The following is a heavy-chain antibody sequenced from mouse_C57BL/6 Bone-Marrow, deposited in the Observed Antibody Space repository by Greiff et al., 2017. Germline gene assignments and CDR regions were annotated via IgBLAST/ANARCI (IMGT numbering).Heavy chain of an antibody. CDR3: AREGIYYDYPYAMDY. D-gene: IGHD2-4*01. V-gene: IGHV1-42*01. Sequence: EVQLQQSGPELVKPGASVKISCKASGYSFTGYYMNWVKHSPEKSLEWIGEINPSSGGTTYNQKFKAKATLTVDKASSTAYMQLQSLNSEDSAVYYCAREGIYYDYPYAMDYWGQGTSVTVST. CDR1: GYSFTGYY. J-gene: IGHJ4*01. CDR2: INPSSGGT.